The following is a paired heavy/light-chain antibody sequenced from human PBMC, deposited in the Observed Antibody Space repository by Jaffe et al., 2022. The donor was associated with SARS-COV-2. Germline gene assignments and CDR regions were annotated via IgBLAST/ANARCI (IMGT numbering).Light chain of an antibody. Sequence: EVVLTQSPATLSLSPGDRATLSCRASQSVSSYLAWYQQRPGLPPRLLIYDTSYRATGIPARFSGSGFGTDFTLTISSLEPEDFAVYYCQQRINWPPITFGQGTRLDIK. CDR3: QQRINWPPIT. CDR2: DTS. V-gene: IGKV3-11*01. J-gene: IGKJ5*01. CDR1: QSVSSY.
Heavy chain of an antibody. V-gene: IGHV3-7*01. Sequence: EVQMVESGGGLVQPGGSLRLSCAASKFAFSTFWMSWVRQAPGKGLEWVANINEDGSEKYYVDSVRGRFSISRDNANNSLYLQMHSLRAEDTAVYYCAREFGWGYFDYWGQGTLVAVSS. CDR2: INEDGSEK. D-gene: IGHD3-10*01. J-gene: IGHJ4*02. CDR3: AREFGWGYFDY. CDR1: KFAFSTFW.